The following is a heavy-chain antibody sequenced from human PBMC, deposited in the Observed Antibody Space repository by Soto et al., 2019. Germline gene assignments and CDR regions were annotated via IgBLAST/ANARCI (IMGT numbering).Heavy chain of an antibody. J-gene: IGHJ6*03. V-gene: IGHV1-69*13. CDR1: GGTFSSYA. CDR2: IIPIFGTA. CDR3: AREKEYGSGSYPLFGSEYYYYYYLDV. D-gene: IGHD3-10*01. Sequence: ASVKVSCKASGGTFSSYAISWVRQAPGQGLEWMGGIIPIFGTANYAQKFQGRVTITADESTSTAYMELSSLRSEDTAVYYCAREKEYGSGSYPLFGSEYYYYYYLDVGGKGTTVTVS.